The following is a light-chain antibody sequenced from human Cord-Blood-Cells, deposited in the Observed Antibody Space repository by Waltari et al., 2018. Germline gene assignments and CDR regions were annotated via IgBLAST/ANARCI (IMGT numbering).Light chain of an antibody. CDR1: QSVLYSSNNKNY. V-gene: IGKV4-1*01. Sequence: DIVMTQSPDSLAVSLGERATIKCKFSQSVLYSSNNKNYLAWYQQKPGQPPKLLIYWASTRESGVPDRFSSSGSGTDFTLTISSLQAEDVAVYYCQQYYSTPFTFGGGTKVEIK. J-gene: IGKJ4*01. CDR3: QQYYSTPFT. CDR2: WAS.